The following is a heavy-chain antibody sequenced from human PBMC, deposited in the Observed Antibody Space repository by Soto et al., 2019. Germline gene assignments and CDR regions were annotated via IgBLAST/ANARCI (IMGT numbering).Heavy chain of an antibody. Sequence: GGSLRLSCAASGFTFSSYSMNWVRQAPGKGLEWVSSISSSSSYIYYADSVKGRFTISRDNAKNSLYLQMNSLRAEDTAVYYCARVGDFWSGYYRWFDPWGQGTLVTVSS. J-gene: IGHJ5*02. V-gene: IGHV3-21*01. CDR1: GFTFSSYS. CDR3: ARVGDFWSGYYRWFDP. D-gene: IGHD3-3*01. CDR2: ISSSSSYI.